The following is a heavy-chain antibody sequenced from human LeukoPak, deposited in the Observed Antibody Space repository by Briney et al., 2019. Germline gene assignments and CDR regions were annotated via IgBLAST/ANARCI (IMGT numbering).Heavy chain of an antibody. CDR3: ARQRDYGDNDY. CDR1: GGSISTYY. D-gene: IGHD4-17*01. V-gene: IGHV4-38-2*02. Sequence: PSETLSLTCTVSGGSISTYYWGWIRQPPGKGLEWIGSIYHSGSTYYNPSLKSRVTISVDTSKNQFSLKLSSVTAADTAVYYCARQRDYGDNDYWGRGTLVTVSS. CDR2: IYHSGST. J-gene: IGHJ4*02.